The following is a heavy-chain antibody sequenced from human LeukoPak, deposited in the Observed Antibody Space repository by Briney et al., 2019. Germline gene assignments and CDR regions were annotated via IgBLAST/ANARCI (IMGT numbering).Heavy chain of an antibody. CDR2: IKQDGSEK. V-gene: IGHV3-7*01. Sequence: GGSLRLSCAASGFTFSSYWMSRVRQAPGKGLEWVANIKQDGSEKYYVDSVKGRFTISRDNAKNSLYLQINSLRAEDTAVYYCARGGFYGSGMLAFDIWGQGTMVTVSS. CDR3: ARGGFYGSGMLAFDI. J-gene: IGHJ3*02. CDR1: GFTFSSYW. D-gene: IGHD3-10*01.